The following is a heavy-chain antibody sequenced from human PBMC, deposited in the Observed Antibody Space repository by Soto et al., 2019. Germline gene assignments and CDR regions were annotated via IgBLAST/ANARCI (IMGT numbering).Heavy chain of an antibody. Sequence: ASVKVSCKASGYTFTSYYMHWVRQAPGQGLEWMGVINPSGGSTSYAQNFRGRVTMTGDTSTSTVYMELSSLRSEDAAVYYCARDLGGGNYGMDVWGQGTTVTVSS. CDR2: INPSGGST. D-gene: IGHD1-26*01. V-gene: IGHV1-46*01. J-gene: IGHJ6*02. CDR1: GYTFTSYY. CDR3: ARDLGGGNYGMDV.